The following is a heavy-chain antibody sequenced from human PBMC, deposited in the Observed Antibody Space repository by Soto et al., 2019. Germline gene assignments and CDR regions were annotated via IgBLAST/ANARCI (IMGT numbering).Heavy chain of an antibody. CDR2: IYYSGST. CDR1: GGSISSYY. V-gene: IGHV4-59*08. J-gene: IGHJ4*02. D-gene: IGHD3-16*01. CDR3: ARLWGWSVDI. Sequence: QVQLQESGPGLVKPSETLSLTCTVSGGSISSYYWSWIRQPPGKGLDWIGYIYYSGSTRYNPSLKSRVTISADTSKIQVSLKLTSVTAADTAVYYCARLWGWSVDIWGQGTLVTVSS.